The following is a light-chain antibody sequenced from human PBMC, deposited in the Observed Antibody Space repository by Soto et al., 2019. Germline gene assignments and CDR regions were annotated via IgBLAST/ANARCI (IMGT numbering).Light chain of an antibody. Sequence: EIVLTQSPATLSLSPGEGATLSCRASQSVGSYLAWYQQKPGQAPRLLIYDASNRATGIPARFSGSGSGTDFTLTISSLEPEDFAVYFCQERSNWPLFTFGPGTKVDIK. CDR3: QERSNWPLFT. CDR1: QSVGSY. J-gene: IGKJ3*01. V-gene: IGKV3-11*01. CDR2: DAS.